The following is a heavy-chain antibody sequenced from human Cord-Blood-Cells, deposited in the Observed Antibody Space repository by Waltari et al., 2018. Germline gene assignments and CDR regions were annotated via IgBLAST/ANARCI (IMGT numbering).Heavy chain of an antibody. J-gene: IGHJ6*02. Sequence: EVQLVESGGGLVKPGGSLRLSCAASGFTFSSSSMNWVRQAPGKGLEWVSSISSSSSYIYYADSVKGRFTISRDNAKNSLYLQMNSLRAEDTAVYYCARDSDNWNYYYYYYGMDVWGQGTTVTVSS. CDR1: GFTFSSSS. CDR3: ARDSDNWNYYYYYYGMDV. V-gene: IGHV3-21*01. CDR2: ISSSSSYI. D-gene: IGHD1-7*01.